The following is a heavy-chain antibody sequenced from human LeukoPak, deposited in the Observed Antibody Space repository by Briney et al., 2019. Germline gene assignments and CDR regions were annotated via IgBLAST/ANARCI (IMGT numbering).Heavy chain of an antibody. J-gene: IGHJ4*02. CDR1: GGSFSGYY. Sequence: SETLSLTCAVYGGSFSGYYWSWIRQPPRKGLEWIGEINHSGSTNYNPSLKSRVTISVDTSKNQFSLKLSSVTAADTAVYYCARGGDSSRWGQGTLVTVSS. D-gene: IGHD3-22*01. CDR2: INHSGST. CDR3: ARGGDSSR. V-gene: IGHV4-34*01.